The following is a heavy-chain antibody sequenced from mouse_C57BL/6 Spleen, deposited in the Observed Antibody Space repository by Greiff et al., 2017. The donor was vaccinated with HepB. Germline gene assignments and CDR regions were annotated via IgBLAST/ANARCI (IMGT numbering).Heavy chain of an antibody. CDR3: TRWGYGSRGAMDY. CDR2: IDPETGGT. CDR1: GYTFTDYE. Sequence: QVQLQQSGAELVRPGASVTLSCKASGYTFTDYEMHWVKQTPVHGLEWIGAIDPETGGTAYNQKFTGKAILTADKSSSTAYMELRSLTSEESAVYYCTRWGYGSRGAMDYWGQGTSVTVSS. D-gene: IGHD1-1*01. V-gene: IGHV1-15*01. J-gene: IGHJ4*01.